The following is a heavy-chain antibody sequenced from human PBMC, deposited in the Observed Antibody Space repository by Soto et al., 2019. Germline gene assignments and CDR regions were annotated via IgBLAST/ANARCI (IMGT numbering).Heavy chain of an antibody. CDR1: GYTFTSYG. V-gene: IGHV1-18*01. CDR3: ARDEHGDYPGAWFDP. Sequence: QVQLVQSGAEVKKPGASVKVSCKASGYTFTSYGISWVRQAPGQGLEWMGWISAYNGNTNYAQKLQGRVTMTTDTSTRTAYMELRSLRSDYTAVYYCARDEHGDYPGAWFDPWGQGTLVTVSS. CDR2: ISAYNGNT. J-gene: IGHJ5*02. D-gene: IGHD4-17*01.